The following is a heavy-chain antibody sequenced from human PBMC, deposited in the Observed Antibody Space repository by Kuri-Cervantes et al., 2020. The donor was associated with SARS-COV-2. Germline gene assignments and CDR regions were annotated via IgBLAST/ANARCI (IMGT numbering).Heavy chain of an antibody. J-gene: IGHJ6*02. CDR3: ARDRDLAGGMDV. D-gene: IGHD6-13*01. CDR1: GDSVSSNSAA. V-gene: IGHV6-1*01. Sequence: LRLSCAIAGDSVSSNSAAWNWIMQSPSRGLEWLGRTFYRSKWYNDYAVSVKSRITINPDTSKNQFSLQLNSVTPEDTAVYYCARDRDLAGGMDVWGQGTTVTDSS. CDR2: TFYRSKWYN.